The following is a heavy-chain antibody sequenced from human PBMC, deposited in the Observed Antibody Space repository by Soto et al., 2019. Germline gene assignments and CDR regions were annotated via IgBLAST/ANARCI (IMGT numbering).Heavy chain of an antibody. V-gene: IGHV3-30-3*01. CDR3: ARARSQLLQAHFDY. CDR1: GFTFSSYA. D-gene: IGHD2-15*01. CDR2: ISYDGSNK. Sequence: GGSLRLSCAASGFTFSSYAMHWVRQAPGKGLEWVAVISYDGSNKYYADSVKGRFTISRDNSKNTLYLQMNSLRAEDTAVYYCARARSQLLQAHFDYWGQGTLVTVSS. J-gene: IGHJ4*02.